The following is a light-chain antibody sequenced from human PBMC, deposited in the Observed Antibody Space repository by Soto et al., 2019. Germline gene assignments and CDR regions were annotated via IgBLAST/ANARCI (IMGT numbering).Light chain of an antibody. Sequence: DIQMTQSPSTLSASLGDRVTITCRASQSIRSWLAWYQQKPGRAPKLLIYDASSLESGVPSRFSGSGSGTEFTLTISSLQPDDFAIYYCQQYNSYWTFGQGTKVEIK. J-gene: IGKJ1*01. CDR1: QSIRSW. V-gene: IGKV1-5*01. CDR2: DAS. CDR3: QQYNSYWT.